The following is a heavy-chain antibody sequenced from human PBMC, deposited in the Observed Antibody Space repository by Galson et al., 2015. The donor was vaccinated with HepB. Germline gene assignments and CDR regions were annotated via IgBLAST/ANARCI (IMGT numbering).Heavy chain of an antibody. J-gene: IGHJ4*02. D-gene: IGHD1-26*01. CDR3: ARVEGSSPFNFDY. Sequence: SVKVSCKASGYTFTGYYMHWVRQAPGQGLEWMGWINPNSGGTNYAQKFQGRVTMTRDTSISTAYMELSRLRSDDTAVYYCARVEGSSPFNFDYWGQGTLVTVSS. CDR2: INPNSGGT. V-gene: IGHV1-2*02. CDR1: GYTFTGYY.